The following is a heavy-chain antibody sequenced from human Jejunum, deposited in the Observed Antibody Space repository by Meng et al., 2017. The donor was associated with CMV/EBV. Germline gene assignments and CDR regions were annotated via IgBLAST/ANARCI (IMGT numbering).Heavy chain of an antibody. J-gene: IGHJ4*02. Sequence: SCAVSSLTFGDAWMNWDRQATGKGLEWVGSIKSEFHGETTDYAAHVRSRFTISRDDSKNTLYLQMNSLKTDDTAVYYCATDSVTTPFWGQGTLVTVSS. CDR3: ATDSVTTPF. D-gene: IGHD4-17*01. CDR2: IKSEFHGETT. CDR1: SLTFGDAW. V-gene: IGHV3-15*07.